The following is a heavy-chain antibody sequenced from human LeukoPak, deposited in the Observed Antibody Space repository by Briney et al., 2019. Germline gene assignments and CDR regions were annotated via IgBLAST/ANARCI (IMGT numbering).Heavy chain of an antibody. J-gene: IGHJ5*02. V-gene: IGHV1-8*01. Sequence: GASVKVSCKASGYTFTSYDINWVRQATGQGLEWMGWMNPNSGNTDYAQKFQGRVTMTRNTSISTPYMELSSLRSEDTAVYYCARGLRYYNEDDPWGQGTLVTVSS. CDR2: MNPNSGNT. D-gene: IGHD3-22*01. CDR3: ARGLRYYNEDDP. CDR1: GYTFTSYD.